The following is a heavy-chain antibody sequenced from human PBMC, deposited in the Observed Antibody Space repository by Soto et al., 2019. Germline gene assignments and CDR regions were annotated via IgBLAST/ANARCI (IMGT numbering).Heavy chain of an antibody. CDR2: IYPGDSDT. V-gene: IGHV5-51*01. D-gene: IGHD6-13*01. CDR3: ARTSAAGKYYYVMDV. Sequence: EVQLVQSGAEVKKPGESLKISCKGSGYSFTSYWIGWVRQMPGKGLEWMGIIYPGDSDTRYSPSFQGQVTISADKSISTAYLQWSSLRSSDTAMYYCARTSAAGKYYYVMDVWGQGTTVTVSS. J-gene: IGHJ6*02. CDR1: GYSFTSYW.